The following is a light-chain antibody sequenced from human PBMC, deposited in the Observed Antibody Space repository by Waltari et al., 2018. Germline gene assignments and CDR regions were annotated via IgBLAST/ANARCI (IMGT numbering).Light chain of an antibody. CDR1: QKVGNK. CDR3: QQYHYWPPAYS. CDR2: DAS. Sequence: ELVLTQSPATLSVSPGERVTLFCRASQKVGNKLAWYQQKPGQAPRLLISDASTRATGIPSRFSGSGSETEFTLTITSLQTDDFATYYCQQYHYWPPAYSFGQGTRLEIK. J-gene: IGKJ2*01. V-gene: IGKV3-15*01.